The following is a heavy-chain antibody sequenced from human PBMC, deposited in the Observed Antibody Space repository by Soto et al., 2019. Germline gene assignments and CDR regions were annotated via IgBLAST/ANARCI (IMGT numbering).Heavy chain of an antibody. CDR2: IYYSGST. J-gene: IGHJ4*02. CDR1: GGSFDITSSY. D-gene: IGHD1-1*01. Sequence: LQLQESGPGLVKPSETLSLTCTVSGGSFDITSSYWAWVRQPPGKGLEWIAYIYYSGSTYYNPSLKSRITISVDTSTNQLSLRLSSVTAADTAVYYCATIPIVGTKPYYFNSWGQGTLVTVPS. V-gene: IGHV4-39*01. CDR3: ATIPIVGTKPYYFNS.